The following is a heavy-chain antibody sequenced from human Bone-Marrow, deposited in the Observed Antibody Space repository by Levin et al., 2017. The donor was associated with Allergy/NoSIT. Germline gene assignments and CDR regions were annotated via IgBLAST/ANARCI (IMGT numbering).Heavy chain of an antibody. V-gene: IGHV3-30*18. CDR3: AKDRRDCSGGSCYSVARSSYYYFFGLDV. CDR1: GFTFSNYA. CDR2: ISYDGINK. D-gene: IGHD2-15*01. J-gene: IGHJ6*02. Sequence: LSLTCAASGFTFSNYAMHWVRQTPGKGLEWVAVISYDGINKQYGDSVKGRFTLSRDNSRNTLDLQMNGLRPEDTAVYYCAKDRRDCSGGSCYSVARSSYYYFFGLDVWGQGTTVTVSS.